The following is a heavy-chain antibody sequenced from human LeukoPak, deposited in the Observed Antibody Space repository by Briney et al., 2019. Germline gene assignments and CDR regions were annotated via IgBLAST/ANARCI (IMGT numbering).Heavy chain of an antibody. D-gene: IGHD3-10*01. Sequence: GASVRVSCKASGGTFSSYAISWVRQAPGQGLEWMGRIIPILGIANYAQKFQGRVTITADKSTSTAYMELGSLRSEDTAVYYCARENYGSGSYYSGEYYYYGMDVWGQGTTVTVSS. V-gene: IGHV1-69*04. J-gene: IGHJ6*02. CDR2: IIPILGIA. CDR3: ARENYGSGSYYSGEYYYYGMDV. CDR1: GGTFSSYA.